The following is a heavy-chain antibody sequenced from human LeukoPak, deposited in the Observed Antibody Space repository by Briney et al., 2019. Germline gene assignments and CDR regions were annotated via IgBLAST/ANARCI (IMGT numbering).Heavy chain of an antibody. Sequence: SXXLSLTCTVSGGSISSSSYYWGWIRQPPGKGLEWIGSIYYSGSTYYNPSLKSRFTISVDTSKNPFSLKLSSVTAADTAVYYCAMYYDILTGDYWGQGTLVTVSS. D-gene: IGHD3-9*01. V-gene: IGHV4-39*01. J-gene: IGHJ4*02. CDR2: IYYSGST. CDR1: GGSISSSSYY. CDR3: AMYYDILTGDY.